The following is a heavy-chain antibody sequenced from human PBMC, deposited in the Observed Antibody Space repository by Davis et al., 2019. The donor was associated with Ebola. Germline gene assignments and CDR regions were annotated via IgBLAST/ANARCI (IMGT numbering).Heavy chain of an antibody. CDR1: GYTFTSYA. CDR2: INAGNGNT. V-gene: IGHV1-3*01. D-gene: IGHD6-13*01. J-gene: IGHJ4*02. Sequence: AASVKVSCKASGYTFTSYAMHWVRQAPGQRLEWMGWINAGNGNTKYSQKFQGRVTITRDTSASTAYMELSSLRSDDTAVYYCARAEVRTIAAAGACDYWGQGTLVTVSS. CDR3: ARAEVRTIAAAGACDY.